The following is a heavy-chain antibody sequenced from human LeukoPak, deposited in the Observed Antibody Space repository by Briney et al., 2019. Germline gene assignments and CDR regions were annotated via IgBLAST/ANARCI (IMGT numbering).Heavy chain of an antibody. Sequence: ASETLSLTCIVSGGSISNFYWSWIRQPPGKALECIGSIYYSGSTNYNPSLKSRVTMSVDTSKNQFSLELSSVTAADTAVYYCARDNVAAMARFDYWGQGTLVTVSS. CDR1: GGSISNFY. CDR2: IYYSGST. J-gene: IGHJ4*02. D-gene: IGHD5-18*01. V-gene: IGHV4-59*12. CDR3: ARDNVAAMARFDY.